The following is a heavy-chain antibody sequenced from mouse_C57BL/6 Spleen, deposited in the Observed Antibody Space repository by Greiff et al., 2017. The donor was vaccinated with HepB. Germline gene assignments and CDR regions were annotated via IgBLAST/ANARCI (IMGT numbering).Heavy chain of an antibody. CDR3: AREGLNWDIYYFDY. CDR1: GYAFSSSW. J-gene: IGHJ2*01. D-gene: IGHD4-1*01. CDR2: IYPGDGDT. Sequence: QVQLKESGPELVKPGASVKISCKASGYAFSSSWMNWVKQRPGKGLEWIGRIYPGDGDTNYNGKFKGKATLTADKSSSTAYMQLSSLTSEDSAVYFSAREGLNWDIYYFDYWGQGTTLTVSS. V-gene: IGHV1-82*01.